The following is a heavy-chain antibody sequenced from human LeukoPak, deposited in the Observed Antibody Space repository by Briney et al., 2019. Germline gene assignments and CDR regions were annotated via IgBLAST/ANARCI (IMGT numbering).Heavy chain of an antibody. D-gene: IGHD6-13*01. J-gene: IGHJ4*02. Sequence: GGSLRLSCAASGFTFSSYGMHWVRQAPGKGLEWVAFIRYDGSNKYYADSVKGRFTISRDNSKNTLYLQMNSLRAEDTAVYYCAKDRAAAGEGAYYFDYWGQGTLVTVSS. CDR1: GFTFSSYG. CDR2: IRYDGSNK. CDR3: AKDRAAAGEGAYYFDY. V-gene: IGHV3-30*02.